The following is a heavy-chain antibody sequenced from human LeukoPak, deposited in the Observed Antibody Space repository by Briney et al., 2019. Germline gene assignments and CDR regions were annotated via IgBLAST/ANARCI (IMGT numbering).Heavy chain of an antibody. Sequence: ASVKVSCKASGYTFTSYDINWVRQAPGQGLEWMGWMNPNSGNTGYAQKFQGRVTITRNTSISTAYMELSSLRSEDTAVYYCARERRGFEHAFDIWGQGTMVTVSS. CDR2: MNPNSGNT. J-gene: IGHJ3*02. CDR1: GYTFTSYD. D-gene: IGHD3-10*01. V-gene: IGHV1-8*03. CDR3: ARERRGFEHAFDI.